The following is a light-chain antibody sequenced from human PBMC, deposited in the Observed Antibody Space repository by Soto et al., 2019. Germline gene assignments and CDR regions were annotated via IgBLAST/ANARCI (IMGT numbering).Light chain of an antibody. CDR3: QSYDSSLSGTV. V-gene: IGLV1-40*01. Sequence: QSLLTHPPSLSGAPGQRVTISCSGSSSNIGAGNAVHWYQHLPGTAPKLLMYGNNNRPSGVPDRFSGSKSGTSASLAITGLQAEDEADYYCQSYDSSLSGTVFGTGTKVTVL. CDR2: GNN. J-gene: IGLJ1*01. CDR1: SSNIGAGNA.